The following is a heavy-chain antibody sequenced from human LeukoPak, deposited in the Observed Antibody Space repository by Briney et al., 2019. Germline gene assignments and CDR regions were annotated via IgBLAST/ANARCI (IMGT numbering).Heavy chain of an antibody. CDR2: IIGSSGTK. Sequence: PGGSLRLSCAASGFTFSSYSMNWVRLAPGKGLEWVSYIIGSSGTKDYADSVKGRFTISRDNARNSLYLQMNSLRAEDTAVYYCERAPYTSGWYRGDNDYWGQGTLVTVSS. CDR3: ERAPYTSGWYRGDNDY. J-gene: IGHJ4*02. V-gene: IGHV3-48*01. CDR1: GFTFSSYS. D-gene: IGHD6-19*01.